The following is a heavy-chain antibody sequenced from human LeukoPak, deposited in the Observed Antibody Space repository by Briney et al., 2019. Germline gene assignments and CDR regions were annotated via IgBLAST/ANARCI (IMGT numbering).Heavy chain of an antibody. Sequence: GGSLRLSCAASGFTFDDYAMHWVRQAPEKGLEWVSLISGDGGSTYYADSVKGRFTISRDNSKNSLYLQMNSLRTEDTVLYYCAKPGAYYYGSGSYLIHWGQGTLVTVSS. D-gene: IGHD3-10*01. CDR3: AKPGAYYYGSGSYLIH. CDR1: GFTFDDYA. V-gene: IGHV3-43*02. J-gene: IGHJ4*02. CDR2: ISGDGGST.